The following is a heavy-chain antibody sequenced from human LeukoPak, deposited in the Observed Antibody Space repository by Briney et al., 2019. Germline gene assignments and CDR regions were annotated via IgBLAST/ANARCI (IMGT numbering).Heavy chain of an antibody. J-gene: IGHJ4*02. Sequence: ASVKVSCKASGYTFTGYFIQWVRQAPGQGLEWMGWINANSGSTEYARQFQGRVTLTRDTSTNTASMELTSLNSDDTAVYYCARDSSARFDFLGQGTLVT. V-gene: IGHV1-2*02. CDR1: GYTFTGYF. CDR3: ARDSSARFDF. CDR2: INANSGST.